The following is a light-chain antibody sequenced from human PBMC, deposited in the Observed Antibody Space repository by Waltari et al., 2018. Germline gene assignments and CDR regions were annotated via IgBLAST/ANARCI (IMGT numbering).Light chain of an antibody. CDR3: MIWHSSAVV. CDR2: YKSDSDK. CDR1: SDINVGTYK. J-gene: IGLJ2*01. V-gene: IGLV5-45*03. Sequence: QAVLTQPSSLSASPGASASLTYTLRSDINVGTYKIYWYQQKPGSPPQYLLRYKSDSDKQQGSGVPSRFSGFKDASANAGILLISGLQSEDEADYYCMIWHSSAVVFGGGTKLTVL.